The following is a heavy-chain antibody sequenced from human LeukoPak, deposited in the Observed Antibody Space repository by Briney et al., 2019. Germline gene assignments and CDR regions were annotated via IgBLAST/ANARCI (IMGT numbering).Heavy chain of an antibody. D-gene: IGHD4-17*01. CDR3: ARNGEDELPIDY. Sequence: ASVKVSXKASGGTFSSYAISWVRQAPGQGLEWMGRIIPIFGTANYAQKFQGRVTITTDESTSTAYMELSSLRSEDTAVYYCARNGEDELPIDYWGQGTLVTVSS. CDR2: IIPIFGTA. V-gene: IGHV1-69*05. CDR1: GGTFSSYA. J-gene: IGHJ4*02.